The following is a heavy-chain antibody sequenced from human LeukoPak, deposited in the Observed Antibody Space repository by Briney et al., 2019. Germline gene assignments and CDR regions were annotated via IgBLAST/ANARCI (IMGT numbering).Heavy chain of an antibody. CDR2: IYCGGST. CDR3: ARGLIAGYCSGGSCQYYYYYGMDV. D-gene: IGHD2-15*01. Sequence: GGSLSLSCAASGFTVSSNYMSWVRQAPGKGLEWVSVIYCGGSTYYADSVKGRFTISRDNSKNTLYLQMNSLRAEDTAVYYCARGLIAGYCSGGSCQYYYYYGMDVWGQGTTVTVSS. J-gene: IGHJ6*02. CDR1: GFTVSSNY. V-gene: IGHV3-66*02.